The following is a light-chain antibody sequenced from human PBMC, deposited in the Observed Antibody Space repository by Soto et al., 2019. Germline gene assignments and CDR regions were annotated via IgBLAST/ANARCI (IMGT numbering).Light chain of an antibody. J-gene: IGKJ5*01. V-gene: IGKV3-15*01. CDR1: QSVSSN. CDR2: GAS. Sequence: EIVITQSPATLSVSPGERATLSCSASQSVSSNLAWYQQKPGQAPRLLIYGASTRATGIPARFSGSGSGTEFTLTISSLQSEDFAVYYCQQYNNWLITFGQGTRLEIK. CDR3: QQYNNWLIT.